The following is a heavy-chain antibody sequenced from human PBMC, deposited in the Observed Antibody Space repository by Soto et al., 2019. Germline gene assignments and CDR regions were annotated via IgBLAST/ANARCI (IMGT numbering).Heavy chain of an antibody. CDR1: GLTFSDYY. J-gene: IGHJ4*02. D-gene: IGHD5-18*01. Sequence: VQLVESGGGWVKPGGSLRLSCAASGLTFSDYYMTWLRQAPGKGLEWISYISSSGTTTYYGDSVKGRFTISRDNPKSSLYLQMKSLRAEDTAVYYCARGRYSYRVFGYWGQGTLVTVSS. CDR2: ISSSGTTT. V-gene: IGHV3-11*01. CDR3: ARGRYSYRVFGY.